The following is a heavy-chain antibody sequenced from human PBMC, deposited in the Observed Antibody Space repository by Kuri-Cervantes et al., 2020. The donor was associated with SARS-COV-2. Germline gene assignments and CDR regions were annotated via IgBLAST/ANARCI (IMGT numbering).Heavy chain of an antibody. CDR2: INPSGGST. J-gene: IGHJ3*02. V-gene: IGHV1-46*01. Sequence: ASVKVSCKASGYTFTGYYMHWVRQAPGQGLEWTGWINPSGGSTSSAQKFQGRVIMTRDTSTSTVYMELSSLRSEDTALYYCAKDIVRVGAPSLSRLLSDAFDIWGQGTMVTVSS. CDR1: GYTFTGYY. D-gene: IGHD1-26*01. CDR3: AKDIVRVGAPSLSRLLSDAFDI.